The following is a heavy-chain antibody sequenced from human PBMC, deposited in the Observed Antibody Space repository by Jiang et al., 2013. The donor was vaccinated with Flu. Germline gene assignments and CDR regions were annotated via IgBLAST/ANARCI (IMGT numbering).Heavy chain of an antibody. D-gene: IGHD1-26*01. CDR1: GFSLSTSGVG. CDR2: IYWDDDK. CDR3: AHRLQAVGRQGWFDP. V-gene: IGHV2-5*02. Sequence: TQTLTLTCTFSGFSLSTSGVGVGWIRQPPGKALEWLALIYWDDDKRYSPSLKSRLTITKDTSKNQVVLTMTNMDPVDTATYYCAHRLQAVGRQGWFDPWGQGTLVTVSS. J-gene: IGHJ5*02.